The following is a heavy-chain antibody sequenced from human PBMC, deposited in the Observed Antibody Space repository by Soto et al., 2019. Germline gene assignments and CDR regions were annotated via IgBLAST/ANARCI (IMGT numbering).Heavy chain of an antibody. V-gene: IGHV1-8*01. CDR2: MNPNSGNT. CDR1: GYTFTSYD. D-gene: IGHD3-22*01. Sequence: ASVKVSCKASGYTFTSYDINWVRRATGQGLEWMGWMNPNSGNTGYAQKFQGRVTMTRNTSISTAYMELSSLRSEDTAVYYCARGASLSPADYYDSSGSDYWGQGTLVTVSS. CDR3: ARGASLSPADYYDSSGSDY. J-gene: IGHJ4*02.